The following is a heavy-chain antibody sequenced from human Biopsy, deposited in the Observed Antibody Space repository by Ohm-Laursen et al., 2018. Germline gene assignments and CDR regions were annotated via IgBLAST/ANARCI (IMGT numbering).Heavy chain of an antibody. V-gene: IGHV4-4*08. D-gene: IGHD3-22*01. CDR2: IYSSGRT. CDR1: GGSLKNHY. Sequence: GTLSLTCSVSGGSLKNHYWSWIRQSPGKGLEWLAYIYSSGRTNYNPSLKSRIIVSVDTSKNQLSLKVTSVTATDTAMYYCARHDRSGYWGLDYWGQGALVTVSA. J-gene: IGHJ4*02. CDR3: ARHDRSGYWGLDY.